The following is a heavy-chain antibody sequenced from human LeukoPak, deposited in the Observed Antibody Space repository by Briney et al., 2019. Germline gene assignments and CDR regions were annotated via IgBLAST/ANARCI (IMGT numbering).Heavy chain of an antibody. CDR3: TRGDYYDSSGYYLLFDY. CDR1: GFTFSSYS. J-gene: IGHJ4*02. CDR2: IRSKPYGGTT. V-gene: IGHV3-49*04. Sequence: GGSLRLSCAASGFTFSSYSMNWVRQAPGEGLEWVGFIRSKPYGGTTEYAASVKGRFTISRDDSESIAYLQMNSLKTEDTAVYYCTRGDYYDSSGYYLLFDYWGQGTLVTVSS. D-gene: IGHD3-22*01.